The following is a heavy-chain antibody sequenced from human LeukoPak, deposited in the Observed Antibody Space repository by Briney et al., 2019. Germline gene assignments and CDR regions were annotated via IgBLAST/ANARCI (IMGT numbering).Heavy chain of an antibody. Sequence: SETLSLTCTVSGGSISSGSYYWSWIRQPAGKGLEWIGRIYTSGSTNYNPSLKSRVTISVDTSKNQFSLKLSSVTAADTAVYYCARDHYGYAPLWGQGTLVTVSS. D-gene: IGHD5-12*01. CDR2: IYTSGST. CDR3: ARDHYGYAPL. CDR1: GGSISSGSYY. V-gene: IGHV4-61*02. J-gene: IGHJ4*02.